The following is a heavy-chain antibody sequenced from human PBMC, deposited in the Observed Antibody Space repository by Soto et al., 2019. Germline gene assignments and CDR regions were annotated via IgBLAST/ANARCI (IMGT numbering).Heavy chain of an antibody. CDR2: IYPGDSDT. CDR3: ATGIAAAGTLDY. V-gene: IGHV5-51*01. D-gene: IGHD6-13*01. J-gene: IGHJ4*02. Sequence: EXLKISCKCSGYXFTSYLFVWVRHMHGKGLEWMGIIYPGDSDTRYSPSFQGQVTISADKYISTAYLQWSSMKASDTAMYYCATGIAAAGTLDYWGQGTLGTVSS. CDR1: GYXFTSYL.